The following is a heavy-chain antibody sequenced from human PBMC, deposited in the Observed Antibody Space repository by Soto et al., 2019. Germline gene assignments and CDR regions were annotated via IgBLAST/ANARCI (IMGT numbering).Heavy chain of an antibody. CDR1: GGSFSGYY. V-gene: IGHV4-34*01. Sequence: SETLSLTYAVYGGSFSGYYWSWIRQPPGKGLEWIGEINHSGSTNYNPSLKSRVTISVDTSKNQFSLKLSSVTAADTAVYYCARGAKHYDILTGSKTPYYYYYMDVWGKGTTVTVSS. CDR2: INHSGST. CDR3: ARGAKHYDILTGSKTPYYYYYMDV. J-gene: IGHJ6*03. D-gene: IGHD3-9*01.